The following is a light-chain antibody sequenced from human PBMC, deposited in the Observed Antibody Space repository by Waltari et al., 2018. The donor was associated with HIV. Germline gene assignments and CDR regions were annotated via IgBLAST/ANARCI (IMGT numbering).Light chain of an antibody. J-gene: IGLJ2*01. CDR3: QSSDTSGTSVI. V-gene: IGLV3-25*03. Sequence: SSDLTQPPSVSVSPGQTATITCSGDSLSKQYTSWYKQRPGQAPVLLISKDNKRPSGIPERFSGSTSGTTVTLAISRVQPDDEADYYCQSSDTSGTSVIFGGGTK. CDR1: SLSKQY. CDR2: KDN.